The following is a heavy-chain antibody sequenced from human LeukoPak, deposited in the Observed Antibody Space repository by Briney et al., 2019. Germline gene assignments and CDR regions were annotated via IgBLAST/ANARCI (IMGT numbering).Heavy chain of an antibody. CDR3: ARGVFQPRQGDCSSTSCYTNFDY. CDR1: GYTFTSYD. D-gene: IGHD2-2*02. V-gene: IGHV1-8*01. J-gene: IGHJ4*02. Sequence: GASVKVSCKASGYTFTSYDINWVRQATGQGLEWMGWMNPNSGNTGYAQKFQGRVTMTRNTSISTAYMELSSLRSEDTAVYYCARGVFQPRQGDCSSTSCYTNFDYWGQGTLVTVSS. CDR2: MNPNSGNT.